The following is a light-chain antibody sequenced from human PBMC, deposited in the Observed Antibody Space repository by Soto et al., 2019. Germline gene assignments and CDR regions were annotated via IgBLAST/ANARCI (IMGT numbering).Light chain of an antibody. V-gene: IGLV2-14*01. CDR1: SGDIGSYNR. CDR3: SSYTNINTMACV. J-gene: IGLJ1*01. CDR2: EVT. Sequence: QAVVTQPASVSGSPGQSITISCTGTSGDIGSYNRVSWYQQHPGKAPKLIIYEVTDRPSGVSNRFSGSKSGNTASLTISGLQAEDEAEYYCSSYTNINTMACVFGTGTKLTVL.